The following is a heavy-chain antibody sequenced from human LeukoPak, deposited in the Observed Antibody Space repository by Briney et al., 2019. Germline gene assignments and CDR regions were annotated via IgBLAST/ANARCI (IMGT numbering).Heavy chain of an antibody. J-gene: IGHJ4*02. CDR1: GTTFEDYA. CDR2: ISGDGGTT. Sequence: GGSLRLSCAASGTTFEDYAMHWVRQAPGKGLEWVSFISGDGGTTYYADSVKGRFTISRDNAKNSLYLQMNSLRAEDTAVYYCARENYDILTGYYRGENYFDYWGQGTLVTVSS. V-gene: IGHV3-43*02. D-gene: IGHD3-9*01. CDR3: ARENYDILTGYYRGENYFDY.